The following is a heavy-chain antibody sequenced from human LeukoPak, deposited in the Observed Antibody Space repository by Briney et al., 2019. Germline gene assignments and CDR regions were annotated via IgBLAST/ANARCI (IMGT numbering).Heavy chain of an antibody. J-gene: IGHJ5*02. CDR3: ARQGHNYNTGRHNWFDP. D-gene: IGHD3-22*01. V-gene: IGHV4-59*08. Sequence: PWETLSLTCTVSSGSISGYYWSWIRQPPGKGLEWIGYMYYSGSTSYYPSPKSRVTIPVATSKYQVSLRLSSVTAVDTAFYYCARQGHNYNTGRHNWFDPWGQGILVTVSS. CDR2: MYYSGST. CDR1: SGSISGYY.